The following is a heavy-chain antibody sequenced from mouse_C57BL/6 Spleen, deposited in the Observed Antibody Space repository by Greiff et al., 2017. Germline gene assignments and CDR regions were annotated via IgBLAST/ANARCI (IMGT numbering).Heavy chain of an antibody. V-gene: IGHV1-55*01. CDR2: IYPGSGST. Sequence: QVQLQQSGAELVKPGASVKMSCKASGYTFTSYWITWVKQRPGQGLEWIGDIYPGSGSTNYNEKFKSKATLTVDTSSSTAYMQLSSLTSEDSAVYYCARFITTVEYFDVWGTGTTVTVSS. CDR3: ARFITTVEYFDV. D-gene: IGHD1-1*01. CDR1: GYTFTSYW. J-gene: IGHJ1*03.